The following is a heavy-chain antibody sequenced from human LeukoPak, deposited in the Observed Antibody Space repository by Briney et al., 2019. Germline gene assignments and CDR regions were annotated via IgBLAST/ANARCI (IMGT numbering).Heavy chain of an antibody. CDR3: ASVHYYGSGRPHYYYYYGMDV. Sequence: SETLSLTCTVSGGSISSGSYYWSWIRQPPGKGLEWIGRIYTSGSTNYNPSLKSRVTISVDTSKNQFSLKLSSVTAADTAVYYCASVHYYGSGRPHYYYYYGMDVWGKGTTVTVSS. D-gene: IGHD3-10*01. CDR2: IYTSGST. V-gene: IGHV4-61*02. J-gene: IGHJ6*04. CDR1: GGSISSGSYY.